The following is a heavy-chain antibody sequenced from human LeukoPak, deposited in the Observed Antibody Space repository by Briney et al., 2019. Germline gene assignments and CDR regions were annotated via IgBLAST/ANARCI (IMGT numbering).Heavy chain of an antibody. CDR2: INPNSGGT. Sequence: ASVKVSCKASGYTFTSYYMHWVRQAPGQGLEWMGWINPNSGGTNYAQKFQGRVTMTRDTSISTAYMELSRLRSDDTAVYYCARAVLRSVYGMDVWGQGTTVTVSS. CDR3: ARAVLRSVYGMDV. D-gene: IGHD3-10*02. CDR1: GYTFTSYY. J-gene: IGHJ6*02. V-gene: IGHV1-2*02.